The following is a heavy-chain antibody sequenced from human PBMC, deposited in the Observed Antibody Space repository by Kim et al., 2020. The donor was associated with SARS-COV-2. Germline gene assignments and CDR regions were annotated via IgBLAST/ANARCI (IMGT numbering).Heavy chain of an antibody. Sequence: GGSLRLSCAASGFTFSNAWMSWVRQAPGKGLEWVGRIKSKTDGGTTDYAAPVKGRFTISRDDSKNTLYLQMNSLKTEDTAVYYCTTDHITIFGVVGQNYYYGMDVWGQGTTVTVSS. CDR2: IKSKTDGGTT. CDR3: TTDHITIFGVVGQNYYYGMDV. V-gene: IGHV3-15*01. CDR1: GFTFSNAW. D-gene: IGHD3-3*01. J-gene: IGHJ6*02.